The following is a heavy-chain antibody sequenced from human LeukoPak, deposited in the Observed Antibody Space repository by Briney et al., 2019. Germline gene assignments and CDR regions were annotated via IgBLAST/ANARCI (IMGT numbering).Heavy chain of an antibody. CDR1: GGSISSRGYY. Sequence: SETLSLTCTVSGGSISSRGYYCGWIRQPPGKGLEWIGSISYSGSTYYNPSLKSRVTVSADTSKNQFSLKLSSVTAADTAVYYCARGAAAGIDSWGQGILVTVSS. V-gene: IGHV4-39*01. CDR3: ARGAAAGIDS. J-gene: IGHJ5*01. CDR2: ISYSGST. D-gene: IGHD6-13*01.